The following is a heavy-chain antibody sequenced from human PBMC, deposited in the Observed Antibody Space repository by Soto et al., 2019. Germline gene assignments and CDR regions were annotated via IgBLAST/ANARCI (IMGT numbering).Heavy chain of an antibody. V-gene: IGHV3-53*01. CDR1: GFTVSSNY. D-gene: IGHD6-19*01. Sequence: EVQLVESGGGLIQPGGSLRLSCAASGFTVSSNYMSWVRQAPGKGLEWVSVIYSGGSTYYADSVKGRFTISRDNSKNTLYLQMNSLRAEDTAVYYCARDHVAVAGHPLDYYGMDVWGQGTTVTVSS. J-gene: IGHJ6*02. CDR3: ARDHVAVAGHPLDYYGMDV. CDR2: IYSGGST.